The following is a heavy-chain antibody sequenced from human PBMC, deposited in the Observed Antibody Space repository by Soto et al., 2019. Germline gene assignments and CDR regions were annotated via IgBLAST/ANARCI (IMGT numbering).Heavy chain of an antibody. D-gene: IGHD6-19*01. Sequence: GSLRLSCAASGFTFSSYSMNWVRQAPGKGLEWVSSISSSSNYIYYADSVKGRFTISRDNAKNSLYLQMNSLRAEDTAVYYCAREPIAVATSDAFDIWGQGTMVTVSS. CDR1: GFTFSSYS. CDR2: ISSSSNYI. J-gene: IGHJ3*02. V-gene: IGHV3-21*01. CDR3: AREPIAVATSDAFDI.